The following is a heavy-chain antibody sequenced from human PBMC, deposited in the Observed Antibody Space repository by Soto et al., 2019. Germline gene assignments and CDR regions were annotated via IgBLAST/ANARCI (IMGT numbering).Heavy chain of an antibody. J-gene: IGHJ4*02. Sequence: SETLSLTCAVYGGSFSGYYWSWIRQPPGKGLEWIGEINHSGSTNYNPSLKSRVTISVDTSKNQFSLKLSSVTAADTAVYYCARGITGSDAHYFDYWGQGTLVTVSS. CDR2: INHSGST. CDR3: ARGITGSDAHYFDY. V-gene: IGHV4-34*01. D-gene: IGHD1-20*01. CDR1: GGSFSGYY.